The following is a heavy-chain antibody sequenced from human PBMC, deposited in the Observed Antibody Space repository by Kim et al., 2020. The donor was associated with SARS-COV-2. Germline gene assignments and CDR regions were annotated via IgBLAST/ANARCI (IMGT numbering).Heavy chain of an antibody. V-gene: IGHV3-48*04. D-gene: IGHD2-2*01. Sequence: GGSLRLSCAASGFTFSSYSMNWVRQAPGKGLEWVSYISSSSSTIYYADSVKGRFTISRDNAKNSLYLQMNSLRAEDTAVYYCVSQEDRYCSSTSCYEYYYYGMDVWGQGTTVTVSS. CDR1: GFTFSSYS. CDR3: VSQEDRYCSSTSCYEYYYYGMDV. J-gene: IGHJ6*02. CDR2: ISSSSSTI.